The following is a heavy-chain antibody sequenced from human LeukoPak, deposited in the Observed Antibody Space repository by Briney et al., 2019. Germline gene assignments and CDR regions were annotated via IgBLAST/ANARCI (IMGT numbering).Heavy chain of an antibody. J-gene: IGHJ4*02. CDR1: GFSFSRFS. V-gene: IGHV3-64*01. CDR2: INPDGGGT. Sequence: GGSLRLSCAASGFSFSRFSMHWVRQAPGKGPEYIASINPDGGGTDYANSVKGRFTISRDNSKNMLYLQMGSLRAEDMAVYYCARDSMTTVTTYTFGDYWGQGTLVTVSS. CDR3: ARDSMTTVTTYTFGDY. D-gene: IGHD4-17*01.